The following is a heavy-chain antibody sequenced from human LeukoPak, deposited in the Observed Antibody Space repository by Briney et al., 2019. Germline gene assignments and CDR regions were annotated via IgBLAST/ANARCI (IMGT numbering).Heavy chain of an antibody. D-gene: IGHD5-18*01. CDR3: ARGYWHGWGYSYGSSFDY. Sequence: SETLSLTCTVSGGSISSGSYYWSWIRQPAGKGLEWIGRIYTSGSTNYNPSLKSRVTISVDTSKNQFSLKLSSVTAADTAVYYCARGYWHGWGYSYGSSFDYWGQGTLVTVSS. CDR2: IYTSGST. CDR1: GGSISSGSYY. J-gene: IGHJ4*02. V-gene: IGHV4-61*02.